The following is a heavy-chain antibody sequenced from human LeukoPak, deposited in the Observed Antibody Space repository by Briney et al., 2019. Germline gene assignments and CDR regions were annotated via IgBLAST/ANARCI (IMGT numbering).Heavy chain of an antibody. V-gene: IGHV3-23*01. CDR1: GFTFSSYS. Sequence: GGSLRLSCAASGFTFSSYSMNWVRQAPGKGLEWVSAISGSGGSTYYADSVKGRFTISRDNSKNTLYLQMNSLRAEDTAVYYCAKYSLDYYDSSGYYNEFDYWGQGTLVTVSS. J-gene: IGHJ4*02. CDR3: AKYSLDYYDSSGYYNEFDY. CDR2: ISGSGGST. D-gene: IGHD3-22*01.